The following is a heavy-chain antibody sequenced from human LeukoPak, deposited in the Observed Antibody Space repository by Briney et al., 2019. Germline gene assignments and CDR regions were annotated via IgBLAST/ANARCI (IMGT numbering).Heavy chain of an antibody. CDR3: ARCSSGDGYYYYYYGMDV. D-gene: IGHD6-19*01. CDR2: MSPNSGNT. CDR1: GYTFTGYD. Sequence: ASVKVSCKASGYTFTGYDINWVRQATGQGLEWMGWMSPNSGNTGYAQKFQGRVTMTRNTSISTAYMELSSLRSEDTAVYYCARCSSGDGYYYYYYGMDVWGQGTTVTVSS. V-gene: IGHV1-8*01. J-gene: IGHJ6*02.